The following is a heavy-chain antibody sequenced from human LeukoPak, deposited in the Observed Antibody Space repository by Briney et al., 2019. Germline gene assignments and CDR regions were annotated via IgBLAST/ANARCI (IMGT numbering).Heavy chain of an antibody. D-gene: IGHD3-22*01. Sequence: GGSLRLSCAASGFTFSSYSMNWARQAPGKGLEWVSSISSSSSYIYYADSVKGRFTISRDNAKNSLYLQMNSLRAEDTAVYYCARVNYDSSGYYYWGQGTLVTVSS. CDR1: GFTFSSYS. V-gene: IGHV3-21*01. CDR3: ARVNYDSSGYYY. J-gene: IGHJ4*02. CDR2: ISSSSSYI.